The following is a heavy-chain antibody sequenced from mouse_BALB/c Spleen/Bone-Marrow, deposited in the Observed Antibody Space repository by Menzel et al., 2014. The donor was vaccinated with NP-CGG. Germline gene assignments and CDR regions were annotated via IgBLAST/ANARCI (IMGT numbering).Heavy chain of an antibody. J-gene: IGHJ4*01. D-gene: IGHD2-4*01. CDR2: IYPGDGDT. Sequence: AQVVESGAELVRTGSAVKISCKASGYAFSSYWINWVKQRPGQGLEWIGQIYPGDGDTNYNGKFKGKATPTADKSSSTAYMQLSSLASEDSAVYFCATMITLYAMDYWGQGTSVTVSS. V-gene: IGHV1-80*01. CDR3: ATMITLYAMDY. CDR1: GYAFSSYW.